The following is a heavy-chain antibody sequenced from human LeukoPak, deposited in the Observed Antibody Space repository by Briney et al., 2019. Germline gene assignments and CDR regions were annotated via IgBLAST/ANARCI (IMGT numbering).Heavy chain of an antibody. CDR3: ARGDYSSGYVAY. CDR1: GFTFSSYG. V-gene: IGHV3-30*03. J-gene: IGHJ4*02. D-gene: IGHD5-18*01. CDR2: ISYDGSNK. Sequence: PGRSLRLSCAASGFTFSSYGMHWVRQAPGKGLEWVAVISYDGSNKYYADSVKGRFTVSRDNSKNTLFLRMNSLRGEDTAVYYCARGDYSSGYVAYWGQGTLVTVSS.